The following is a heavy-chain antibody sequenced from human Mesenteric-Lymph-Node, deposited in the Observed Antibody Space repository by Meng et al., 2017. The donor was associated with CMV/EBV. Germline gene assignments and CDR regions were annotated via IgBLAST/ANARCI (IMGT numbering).Heavy chain of an antibody. J-gene: IGHJ4*02. CDR2: INPSGGST. D-gene: IGHD3-10*01. CDR3: ARESDTGMVPDY. Sequence: ASVKVSCKASGYTFTSYYMHWVRQAPGQGLEWMGIINPSGGSTSYAQKFQGRVTMTRDTSIATAYMELSRLTSDDTAVYYCARESDTGMVPDYWGQGTLVTVSS. CDR1: GYTFTSYY. V-gene: IGHV1-46*01.